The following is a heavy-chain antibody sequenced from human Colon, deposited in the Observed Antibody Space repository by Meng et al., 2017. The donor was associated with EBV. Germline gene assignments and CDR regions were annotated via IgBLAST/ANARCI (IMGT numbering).Heavy chain of an antibody. D-gene: IGHD5-12*01. J-gene: IGHJ4*02. CDR1: GLTFSNYD. Sequence: EVQLLESGGGLVQPGXSLRLSCTASGLTFSNYDVSWVRQAPGKGLEWVSVITVTATTFYTGSVKGRFTISRDNSKNTLYLQMNSLRAEDTAVYYCVARSRPQDVDYWGQGTLVTVSS. CDR2: ITVTATT. CDR3: VARSRPQDVDY. V-gene: IGHV3-23*01.